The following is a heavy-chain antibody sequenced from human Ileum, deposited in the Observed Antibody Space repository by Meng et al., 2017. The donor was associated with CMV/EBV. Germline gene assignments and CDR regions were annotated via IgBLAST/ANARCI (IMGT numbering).Heavy chain of an antibody. CDR2: ISDRSDYI. CDR1: GFTFSSYT. J-gene: IGHJ4*02. D-gene: IGHD4-11*01. Sequence: GASLKISCAASGFTFSSYTMNWVRQAPGKGLEWVSSISDRSDYIYYADSVKGRFTISRDNAKNSLYLQMNSLRAEDTAVYYCASHDYSLPGYWGQGTRVTVSS. CDR3: ASHDYSLPGY. V-gene: IGHV3-21*01.